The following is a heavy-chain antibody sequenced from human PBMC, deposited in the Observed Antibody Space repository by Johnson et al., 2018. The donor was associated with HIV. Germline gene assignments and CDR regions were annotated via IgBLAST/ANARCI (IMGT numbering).Heavy chain of an antibody. J-gene: IGHJ3*02. CDR2: IYSGGST. D-gene: IGHD5-12*01. CDR3: AKEPSYIVATAMTDAFDI. CDR1: GFTVSSNY. Sequence: VQLVESGGGVVRPGGSLRLSCAASGFTVSSNYMSWVRQAPGKGLEWVSVIYSGGSTSYAASVKGRFTISRDNSKNTLYLQMNSLLAEDTAVYYCAKEPSYIVATAMTDAFDIWGQGTIVTVSS. V-gene: IGHV3-66*02.